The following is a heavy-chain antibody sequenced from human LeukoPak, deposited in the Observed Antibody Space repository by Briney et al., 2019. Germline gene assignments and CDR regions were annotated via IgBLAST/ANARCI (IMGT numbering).Heavy chain of an antibody. J-gene: IGHJ4*02. CDR2: ISGYNGNT. CDR3: ARRRGYCSGGSCYSTDYFDY. V-gene: IGHV1-18*01. D-gene: IGHD2-15*01. CDR1: GYTFTSYG. Sequence: ASVKVSCKASGYTFTSYGISWVRQAPGQGLEWMGWISGYNGNTNYAQKLQGRVTMATDTSTSTAYMELRSLRSDDTAVYYCARRRGYCSGGSCYSTDYFDYWGQGTLVTVSS.